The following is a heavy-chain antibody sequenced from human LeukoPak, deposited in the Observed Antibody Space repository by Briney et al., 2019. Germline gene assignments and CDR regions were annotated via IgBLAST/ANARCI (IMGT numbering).Heavy chain of an antibody. CDR3: AKDSGYDWVDAFDI. Sequence: GASVKVSCKASGYTFTSYGISWVRQAPGHGLEWIGWISAYNGNTNYAQKLQGRVTMTTDTSTSTAYMELRSLRSDDTAVYYCAKDSGYDWVDAFDIWGQGTMVTVSS. J-gene: IGHJ3*02. D-gene: IGHD5-12*01. CDR2: ISAYNGNT. CDR1: GYTFTSYG. V-gene: IGHV1-18*04.